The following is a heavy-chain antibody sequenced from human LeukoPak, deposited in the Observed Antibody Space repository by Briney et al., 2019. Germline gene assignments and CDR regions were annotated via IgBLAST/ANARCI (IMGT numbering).Heavy chain of an antibody. Sequence: PGRSLRLSCAASGFTFDDYAMHWVRQAPGKGLEWVSGISWNSGSIGYADSVKGRSTISRDNAKNSLYLQMNSLRAEDTALYYCAKDTYYDILTGPLDPWGQGTLVTVSS. CDR2: ISWNSGSI. D-gene: IGHD3-9*01. V-gene: IGHV3-9*01. CDR3: AKDTYYDILTGPLDP. J-gene: IGHJ5*02. CDR1: GFTFDDYA.